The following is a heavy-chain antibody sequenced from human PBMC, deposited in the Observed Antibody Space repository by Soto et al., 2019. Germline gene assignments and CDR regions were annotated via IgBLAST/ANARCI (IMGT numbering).Heavy chain of an antibody. CDR1: GFTFSSYA. CDR3: AKGVLQPDRSGYSAGGFDY. Sequence: PGGSLRLSCAASGFTFSSYAMSWVRQAPGKGLEWVSAISGSGGSTYYADSVKGRFTISRDNSKNTLYLQMNSLRAEDTAVYYCAKGVLQPDRSGYSAGGFDYWGQGTLLTLSS. V-gene: IGHV3-23*01. CDR2: ISGSGGST. J-gene: IGHJ4*02. D-gene: IGHD3-22*01.